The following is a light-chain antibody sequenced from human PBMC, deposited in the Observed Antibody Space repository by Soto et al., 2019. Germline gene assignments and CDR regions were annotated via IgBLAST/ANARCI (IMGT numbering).Light chain of an antibody. V-gene: IGKV3-15*01. J-gene: IGKJ1*01. CDR1: QSVSSK. Sequence: VMVDPPGSLTLSTEEGATVSCRASQSVSSKLAWYQQKHGQAPRLLIYGASTGATGIPARFSGSGSGTEFTLIISSLQSAHSAVYYCQQYNSWLWTFGQGTKVDI. CDR2: GAS. CDR3: QQYNSWLWT.